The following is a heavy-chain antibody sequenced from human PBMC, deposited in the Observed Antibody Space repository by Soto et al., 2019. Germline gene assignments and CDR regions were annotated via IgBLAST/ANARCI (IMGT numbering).Heavy chain of an antibody. J-gene: IGHJ4*02. V-gene: IGHV1-24*01. CDR3: ATTLVRGVIFGSHYYFDY. D-gene: IGHD3-10*01. CDR1: GYTLTELS. Sequence: ASVKVSCKVSGYTLTELSMHWVRQAPGKGLEWMGGFDPEDGETIYAQKFQGRVTMTEDTSTDTAYTELSSLRSEDTAVYYCATTLVRGVIFGSHYYFDYWGQGTLVTVSS. CDR2: FDPEDGET.